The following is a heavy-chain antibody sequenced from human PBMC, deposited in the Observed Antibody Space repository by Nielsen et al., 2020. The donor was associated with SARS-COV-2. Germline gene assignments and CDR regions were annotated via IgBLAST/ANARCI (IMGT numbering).Heavy chain of an antibody. Sequence: GGSLRLSCAASGFTFSSYAMRWVRQAPGKGLEWVAVISYDGSNKYYADSVKGRFTISRDNSKNTLYLQMNSLRAEDTAVYYCAKRRVAVAGTWYFDYWGQGTLVTVSS. CDR3: AKRRVAVAGTWYFDY. CDR2: ISYDGSNK. D-gene: IGHD6-19*01. CDR1: GFTFSSYA. J-gene: IGHJ4*02. V-gene: IGHV3-30*04.